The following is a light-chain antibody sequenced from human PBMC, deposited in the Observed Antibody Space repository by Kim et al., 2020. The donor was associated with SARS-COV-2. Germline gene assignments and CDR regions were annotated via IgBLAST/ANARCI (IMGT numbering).Light chain of an antibody. CDR2: DVS. V-gene: IGLV2-14*03. CDR3: SSYTRSSTLV. CDR1: NGDIGGYNS. J-gene: IGLJ3*02. Sequence: QSITISSTGANGDIGGYNSVSWYQHHPGKTPILMIYDVSKRPSGVSDRFSGSKSGYTASLTISGLQAEDEADYYCSSYTRSSTLVFGGGTQLTVL.